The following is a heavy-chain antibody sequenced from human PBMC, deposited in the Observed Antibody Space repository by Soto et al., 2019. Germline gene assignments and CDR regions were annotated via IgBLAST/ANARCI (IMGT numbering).Heavy chain of an antibody. J-gene: IGHJ4*02. Sequence: PGGSLRLSCSASGFTFSSFAMHWVRQAPGKGLEYISSISGSGGSTYYADSVKGRFTISRDNSKNTLYLQMNSLRAEDTAVYYCAKDRVWCPFDYWGQGTLVTVSS. V-gene: IGHV3-64*04. D-gene: IGHD2-8*02. CDR2: ISGSGGST. CDR1: GFTFSSFA. CDR3: AKDRVWCPFDY.